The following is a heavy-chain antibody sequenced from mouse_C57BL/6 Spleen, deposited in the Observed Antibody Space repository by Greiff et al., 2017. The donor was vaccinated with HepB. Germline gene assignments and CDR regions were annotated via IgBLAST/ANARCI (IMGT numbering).Heavy chain of an antibody. CDR3: ARRDSKRYYAMDY. CDR1: GYSFTGYY. D-gene: IGHD2-5*01. V-gene: IGHV1-42*01. Sequence: EVQLQQSGPELVKPGASVKISCKASGYSFTGYYMNWVKQSPEKSLEWIGEINPSTGGTTYNQKFKAKATLTVDKSSSTAYMQLKSLTSEDSAVYYCARRDSKRYYAMDYWGQGTSVTGSS. J-gene: IGHJ4*01. CDR2: INPSTGGT.